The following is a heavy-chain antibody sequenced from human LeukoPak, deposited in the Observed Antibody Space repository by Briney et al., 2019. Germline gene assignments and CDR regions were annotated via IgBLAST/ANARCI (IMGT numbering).Heavy chain of an antibody. V-gene: IGHV4-39*01. D-gene: IGHD2-8*01. J-gene: IGHJ6*03. CDR2: IYYSGST. CDR1: GGSISSSSYY. CDR3: ARGRVLSGYCTNGVCPGARRGYYMDV. Sequence: SETLSLTCTVSGGSISSSSYYWGWIRQPPGKGLEWIGSIYYSGSTYYNPSLKSRVTISVDTSKNQFSLKLSSVTAADTAVYYCARGRVLSGYCTNGVCPGARRGYYMDVWGKGTTVTVSS.